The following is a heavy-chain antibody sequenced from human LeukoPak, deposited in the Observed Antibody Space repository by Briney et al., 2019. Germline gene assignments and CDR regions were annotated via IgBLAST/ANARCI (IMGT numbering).Heavy chain of an antibody. J-gene: IGHJ6*02. D-gene: IGHD3-10*01. V-gene: IGHV3-48*03. CDR3: ARSPSYYYGSGSYYNYTYYYYYYGMDV. Sequence: GGSLRLSCAASGFTFSSYAMSWVRQAPGKGLEWVSYISSSGSTIYYADSVKGRFTISRDNAKNSLYLQMNSLRAEDTAVYYCARSPSYYYGSGSYYNYTYYYYYYGMDVWGQGTTVTVSS. CDR1: GFTFSSYA. CDR2: ISSSGSTI.